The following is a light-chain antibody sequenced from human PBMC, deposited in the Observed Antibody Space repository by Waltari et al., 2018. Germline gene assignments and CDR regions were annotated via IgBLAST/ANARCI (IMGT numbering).Light chain of an antibody. CDR2: DAS. CDR3: QQRSSWTPHT. V-gene: IGKV3-11*01. CDR1: QSVGTY. Sequence: EIVLTQSPATLSLSPGETATLSCRASQSVGTYLDWYQQKPGQAPRLPIYDASNRATGIPARFRGSGSGTDFTLTISSLEAEDFAVYYCQQRSSWTPHTFGQGARLEIK. J-gene: IGKJ2*01.